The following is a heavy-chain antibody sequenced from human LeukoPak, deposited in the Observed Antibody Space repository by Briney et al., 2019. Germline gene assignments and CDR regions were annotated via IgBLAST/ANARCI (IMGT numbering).Heavy chain of an antibody. CDR3: AKENPVGGTNYFDY. V-gene: IGHV3-23*01. CDR1: GFTFSRFP. J-gene: IGHJ4*02. CDR2: ITGGGDSI. Sequence: GGSLRLSCAASGFTFSRFPMSWLRQAPGKVLEWVSAITGGGDSIYYADSVKGRFTISRDNSKNTLYLQMNTLRAEDRAVYYCAKENPVGGTNYFDYWGQGTLVTVAS. D-gene: IGHD1-26*01.